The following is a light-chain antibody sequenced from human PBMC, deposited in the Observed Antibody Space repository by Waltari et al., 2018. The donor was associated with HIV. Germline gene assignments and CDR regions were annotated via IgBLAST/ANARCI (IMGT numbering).Light chain of an antibody. J-gene: IGKJ2*01. CDR2: AAA. V-gene: IGKV3-15*01. CDR1: QTIDTN. Sequence: EIVLTQSPLTLSVSPGERAILSCRASQTIDTNLAWYQQKPGQAPRLLIYAAATRAPGLPPKVSGSGSGTRCTRTISSLQSEDFAVYYCQQYNVWPPNTFGQGTKVEIK. CDR3: QQYNVWPPNT.